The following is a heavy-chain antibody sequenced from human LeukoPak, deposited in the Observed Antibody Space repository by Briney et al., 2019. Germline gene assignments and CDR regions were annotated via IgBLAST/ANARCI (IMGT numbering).Heavy chain of an antibody. CDR2: INPNSGGT. J-gene: IGHJ4*02. V-gene: IGHV1-2*02. D-gene: IGHD5-24*01. CDR3: ARVLSRWPQLHYFDY. Sequence: GASVKVSCKASGYTFTGYYMHWVRQAPGQGLEWMGWINPNSGGTNYAQKFQGRVTMTRDTSISTAYMELIRLRSDDTAVYYCARVLSRWPQLHYFDYWGQGTLVTVSS. CDR1: GYTFTGYY.